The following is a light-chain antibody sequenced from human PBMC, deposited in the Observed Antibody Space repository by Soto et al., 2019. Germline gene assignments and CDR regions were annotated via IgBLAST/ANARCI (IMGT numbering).Light chain of an antibody. CDR2: AAS. CDR1: QGIRTD. CDR3: LQHNSYPWT. Sequence: DIQMTQSPSSLSASVGDRVTITCRASQGIRTDLGWYQQKPGKAPKRLIYAASSLQSGVPSRFSGSGYGKEFTLTIRSLQPEDFATYYCLQHNSYPWTFGQGTKVEIK. V-gene: IGKV1-17*01. J-gene: IGKJ1*01.